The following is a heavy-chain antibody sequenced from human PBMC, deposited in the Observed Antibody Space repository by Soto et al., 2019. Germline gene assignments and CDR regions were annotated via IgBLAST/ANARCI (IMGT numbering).Heavy chain of an antibody. CDR3: ARVRGYCSSTSCYNNWFDP. D-gene: IGHD2-2*01. CDR2: ISSSSSYT. CDR1: GFTFSDYY. V-gene: IGHV3-11*06. Sequence: GSLRLSCAASGFTFSDYYMSWIRQAPGKGLEWVSYISSSSSYTNYADSVKGRFTISRDNAKNSLYLQMNSLRAEDTAVYYCARVRGYCSSTSCYNNWFDPWGQGTKVTVXS. J-gene: IGHJ5*02.